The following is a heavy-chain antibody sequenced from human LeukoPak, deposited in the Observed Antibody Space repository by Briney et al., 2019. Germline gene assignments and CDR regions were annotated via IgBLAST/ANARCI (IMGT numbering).Heavy chain of an antibody. J-gene: IGHJ4*02. CDR1: GFTFSDHW. CDR2: IKDDGSEQ. V-gene: IGHV3-7*01. D-gene: IGHD3-22*01. CDR3: ARDLLFQSSGYRPFDI. Sequence: PRKSLRLTCVASGFTFSDHWMTWVRQAPQKGLEWVAKIKDDGSEQWIADSVKGRFTISRDNARNSVFLHLNRLRLDDTAVYYCARDLLFQSSGYRPFDIWGRGTRVSVSS.